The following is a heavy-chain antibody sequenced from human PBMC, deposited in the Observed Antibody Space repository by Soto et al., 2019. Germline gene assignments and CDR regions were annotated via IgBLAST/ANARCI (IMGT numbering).Heavy chain of an antibody. D-gene: IGHD3-9*01. CDR1: GFTFSNFA. J-gene: IGHJ4*02. CDR3: AKGRNYDILTSHHAFDY. Sequence: LESGGDLVKPGGSLRLSCAASGFTFSNFAMSWVRQAPGKGLEWVSSVSVLGGGTYYADSVKGRFTISRDNSKNTLLLQMSSLTAADTALYYCAKGRNYDILTSHHAFDYLGQGTKVTVSS. V-gene: IGHV3-23*01. CDR2: VSVLGGGT.